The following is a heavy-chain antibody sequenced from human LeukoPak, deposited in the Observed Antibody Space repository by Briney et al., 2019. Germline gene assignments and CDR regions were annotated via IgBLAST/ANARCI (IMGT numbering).Heavy chain of an antibody. V-gene: IGHV3-21*01. D-gene: IGHD6-19*01. Sequence: GGSLRLSCAASGFTFSSYSMNWVRQAPGKGLEWVSSISSSSSYIYYADSVKGRFTISRDNAKNSLYLQMNSLRAEDTAVYYCPRDSSSSGWYCDYWGQGTLVTVS. CDR2: ISSSSSYI. CDR3: PRDSSSSGWYCDY. CDR1: GFTFSSYS. J-gene: IGHJ4*02.